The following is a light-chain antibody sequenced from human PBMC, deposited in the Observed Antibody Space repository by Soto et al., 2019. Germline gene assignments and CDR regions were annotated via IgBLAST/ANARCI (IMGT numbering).Light chain of an antibody. V-gene: IGKV3-15*01. CDR1: QSARIS. CDR2: DVS. J-gene: IGKJ5*01. Sequence: ETVMTQSPATLSVSPGERATLSCRASQSARISLGWYQQKPGQAPRLLIYDVSTRATGVPARFSGSGSGTEFTLTISSPQSEDFAVYDCQQYNNWAPTFGQGTRLEIK. CDR3: QQYNNWAPT.